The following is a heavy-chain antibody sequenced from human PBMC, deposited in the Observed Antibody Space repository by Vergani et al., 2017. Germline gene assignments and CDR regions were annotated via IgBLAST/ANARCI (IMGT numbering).Heavy chain of an antibody. CDR1: GAAFNSYQ. D-gene: IGHD3-3*01. J-gene: IGHJ3*01. CDR3: VRRDFWVGPRTFDF. Sequence: QVQLHQWGAGLLKTSETLSLTCAVSGAAFNSYQRTWIRQSSGRGLEWIGEIDDKGKSICNPTLKSRVTISVDNSKRHFSLHVTSVTAADSAMYYCVRRDFWVGPRTFDFWGAGTPVTVSS. V-gene: IGHV4-34*01. CDR2: IDDKGKS.